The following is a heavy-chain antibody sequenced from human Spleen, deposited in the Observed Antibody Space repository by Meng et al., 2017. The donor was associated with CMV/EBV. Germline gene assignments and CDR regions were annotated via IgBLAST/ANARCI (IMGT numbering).Heavy chain of an antibody. D-gene: IGHD4-11*01. CDR3: ARHGGYSNYLPVWFDP. Sequence: SETLSLTCTVSGGSISSSSYYWGWIRQPPGKGLEWIGSIYYSGSTYYNPSLKSRVTISVDTSKNQFSLKLSSVTAADTAVYYWARHGGYSNYLPVWFDPWGQGTLVTVSS. V-gene: IGHV4-39*01. J-gene: IGHJ5*02. CDR2: IYYSGST. CDR1: GGSISSSSYY.